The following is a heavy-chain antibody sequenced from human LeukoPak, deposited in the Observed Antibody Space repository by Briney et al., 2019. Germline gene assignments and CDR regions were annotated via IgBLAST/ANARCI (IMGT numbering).Heavy chain of an antibody. J-gene: IGHJ6*03. D-gene: IGHD2-2*01. CDR3: ARGSRGSTSERHLRYYYYYYMDV. CDR2: IYYSGST. CDR1: GGSMSSYY. Sequence: SETLSLTCTVSGGSMSSYYWSWIRQPPGKGLEWIGYIYYSGSTNYNPSLKSRVTISVDTSKNQFSLKLSSVTAADTAVYYCARGSRGSTSERHLRYYYYYYMDVWGKGTTVTVSS. V-gene: IGHV4-59*01.